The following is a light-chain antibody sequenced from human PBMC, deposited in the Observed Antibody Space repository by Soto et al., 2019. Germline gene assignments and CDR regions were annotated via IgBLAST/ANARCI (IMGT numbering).Light chain of an antibody. J-gene: IGLJ3*02. Sequence: QSVLTQPPSVSGAPGQRVTISCTGSTSNIGTGYDVHWYQQLPGTAPKLLIYGNSKRPSGVPDRFSGSKSGTSVSLAISGLRSEDEATYYCAAWDDSLNGQVFGGGTKLTVL. V-gene: IGLV1-40*01. CDR3: AAWDDSLNGQV. CDR1: TSNIGTGYD. CDR2: GNS.